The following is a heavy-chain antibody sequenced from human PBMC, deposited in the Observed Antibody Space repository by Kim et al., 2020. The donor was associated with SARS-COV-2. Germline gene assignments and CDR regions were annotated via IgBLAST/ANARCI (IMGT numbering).Heavy chain of an antibody. CDR1: GGTFNNYA. J-gene: IGHJ4*02. CDR2: IITIFGTT. V-gene: IGHV1-69*06. CDR3: AKVYGYNENYIDY. D-gene: IGHD5-12*01. Sequence: SVKVSCKTSGGTFNNYAFSWVRQAPGQGLEWMGGIITIFGTTSYAQKFQGRVTITADKSTSTAHMELSSLRSEDTAVYYCAKVYGYNENYIDYWGQGTL.